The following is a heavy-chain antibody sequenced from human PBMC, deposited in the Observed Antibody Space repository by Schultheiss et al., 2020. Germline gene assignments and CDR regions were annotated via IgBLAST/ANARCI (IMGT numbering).Heavy chain of an antibody. V-gene: IGHV3-11*06. Sequence: GGSLRLSCAASGFTFSDYYMSWVRQAPGKGLEWVSAISSSSSYTNYADSVKGRFTISRDNAKNSLYLQMNSLRAEDTAVYYCARDGQYCSGGSCYEDYWGQGTLVTGSS. D-gene: IGHD2-15*01. J-gene: IGHJ4*02. CDR1: GFTFSDYY. CDR3: ARDGQYCSGGSCYEDY. CDR2: ISSSSSYT.